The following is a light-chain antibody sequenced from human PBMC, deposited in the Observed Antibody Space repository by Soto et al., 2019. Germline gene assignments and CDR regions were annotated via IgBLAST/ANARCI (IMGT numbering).Light chain of an antibody. CDR3: QQRSNWPPWT. CDR2: DAS. CDR1: QSVSSY. V-gene: IGKV3-11*01. Sequence: EIVLTQSPATLSVSPGERATLSFMSSQSVSSYLAWYQQKPGQAPRLLIYDASNRATGIPARFSGSGSGTDFTLTISSLEPEDFAVYYCQQRSNWPPWTFGQGTKVDIK. J-gene: IGKJ1*01.